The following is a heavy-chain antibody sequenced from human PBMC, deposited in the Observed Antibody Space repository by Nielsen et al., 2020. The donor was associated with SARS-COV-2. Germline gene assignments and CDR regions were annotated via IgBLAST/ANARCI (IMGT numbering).Heavy chain of an antibody. V-gene: IGHV4-39*07. CDR1: GGSISSGGYY. CDR3: ARGSWSYWYFDL. CDR2: INHSGST. J-gene: IGHJ2*01. Sequence: SETLSLTCTVSGGSISSGGYYWSWIRQPPGKGLEWIGEINHSGSTNYNPSLKSRVTISVDTSKNQFSLKLSSVTAADTAVYYCARGSWSYWYFDLWGRGTLVTVSS.